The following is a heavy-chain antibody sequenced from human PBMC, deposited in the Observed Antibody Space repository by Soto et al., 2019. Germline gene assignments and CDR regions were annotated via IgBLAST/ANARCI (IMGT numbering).Heavy chain of an antibody. D-gene: IGHD6-13*01. CDR1: GFTVSSNY. J-gene: IGHJ4*02. Sequence: GGSLRLSCAASGFTVSSNYMSWVRQAPGKGLEWVSVIYSGGSTYYADSVKGRFTISRDNSKNTLYLQMNSLRAEDTAVYYCARVVAAAEELHNFDYWGQGTLVTVSS. CDR2: IYSGGST. CDR3: ARVVAAAEELHNFDY. V-gene: IGHV3-53*01.